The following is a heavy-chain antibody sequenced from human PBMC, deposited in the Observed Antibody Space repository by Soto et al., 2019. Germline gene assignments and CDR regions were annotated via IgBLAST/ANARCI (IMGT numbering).Heavy chain of an antibody. CDR2: IYYSGST. CDR1: GGSISSYY. V-gene: IGHV4-59*01. CDR3: ARWARDSSGYYYNLFDY. J-gene: IGHJ4*02. Sequence: SETLSLTCTVSGGSISSYYWSWIRQPPGKGLEWIGYIYYSGSTNYNPSLKSRVTISVDTSKNQFSLKLSSVTAADTAVYYCARWARDSSGYYYNLFDYWGQGTLVTVSS. D-gene: IGHD3-22*01.